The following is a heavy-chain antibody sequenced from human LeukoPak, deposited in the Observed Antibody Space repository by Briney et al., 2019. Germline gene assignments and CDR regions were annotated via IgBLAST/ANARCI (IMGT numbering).Heavy chain of an antibody. CDR1: GYTFTSYG. J-gene: IGHJ6*03. D-gene: IGHD1-14*01. Sequence: ASVKVSCKASGYTFTSYGISWVRQAPGQGLEWMGWISAYNGNTNYAQKLQGRVTMTTDTSTSTAYMELRSLRSDDTAVYYCARGLSPARQWYHYYMDVWGKGTTVTVSS. CDR2: ISAYNGNT. CDR3: ARGLSPARQWYHYYMDV. V-gene: IGHV1-18*01.